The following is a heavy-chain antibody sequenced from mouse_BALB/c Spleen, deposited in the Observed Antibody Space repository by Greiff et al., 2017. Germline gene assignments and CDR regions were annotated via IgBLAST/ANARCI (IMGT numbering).Heavy chain of an antibody. CDR1: GFNIKDTY. CDR2: IDPANGNT. J-gene: IGHJ2*01. Sequence: DVKLQESGAELVKPGASVKLSCTASGFNIKDTYMHWVKQRPEQGLEWIGRIDPANGNTKYDPKFQGKATITADTSSNTAYLQLSSLTSEDTAVYYCARSQIDYFDYWGQGTTLTVSS. V-gene: IGHV14-3*02. CDR3: ARSQIDYFDY.